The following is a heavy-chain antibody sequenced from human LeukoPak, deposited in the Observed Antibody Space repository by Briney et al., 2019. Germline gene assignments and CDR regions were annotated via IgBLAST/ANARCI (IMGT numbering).Heavy chain of an antibody. D-gene: IGHD3-10*01. J-gene: IGHJ4*02. V-gene: IGHV3-9*03. Sequence: GGYLRLSCAASGFTFDDYAMHWVRQAPGKGLEWVSGISWNSGSIGYADSVKGRFTISRDNAKNSLYLQMNSLRAEDMALYYCAKDMRNHYGSGSLDYWGQGTLVTVSS. CDR1: GFTFDDYA. CDR2: ISWNSGSI. CDR3: AKDMRNHYGSGSLDY.